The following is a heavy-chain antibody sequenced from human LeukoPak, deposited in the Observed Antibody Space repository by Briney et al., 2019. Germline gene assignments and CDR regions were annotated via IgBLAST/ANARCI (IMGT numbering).Heavy chain of an antibody. D-gene: IGHD3-22*01. J-gene: IGHJ4*02. Sequence: PSETLSLTCTVSGYSISSGYYWGWIRPPPGKGLEWIGSIYHSGSTYYNPSLKSRVTISLDTSKNQFSLKLSSVTAADTAVYYCARVTGYMIEDYFDYWGQGTLVTVSS. CDR3: ARVTGYMIEDYFDY. V-gene: IGHV4-38-2*02. CDR1: GYSISSGYY. CDR2: IYHSGST.